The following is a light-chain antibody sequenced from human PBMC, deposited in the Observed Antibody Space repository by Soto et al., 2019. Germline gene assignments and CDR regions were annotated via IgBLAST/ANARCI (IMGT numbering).Light chain of an antibody. Sequence: DIQMTQSPSTLSASVGDRVTITCRASQTISSSLAWYQHKPGKAPKLLIFDASTLQTGVPSRFSGGGFGTEFTLTITGLQPDDFATYYCQQNNDYTAVTFGQGTKLEIK. CDR1: QTISSS. CDR3: QQNNDYTAVT. CDR2: DAS. V-gene: IGKV1-5*01. J-gene: IGKJ2*01.